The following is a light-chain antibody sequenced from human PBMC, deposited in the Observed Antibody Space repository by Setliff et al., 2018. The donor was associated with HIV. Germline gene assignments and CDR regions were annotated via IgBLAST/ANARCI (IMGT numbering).Light chain of an antibody. CDR2: DVS. J-gene: IGLJ2*01. CDR3: CSYAGNYAVV. V-gene: IGLV2-11*01. CDR1: SSDVGGYNY. Sequence: QFVLTQPRSVSGSPGQSVTISCTGTSSDVGGYNYVSWYQQYPGKAPKLMIYDVSKGPSGVPDRFSGSKSGNTASLTISGLQGEDEADYYCCSYAGNYAVVFGGGTKVTVL.